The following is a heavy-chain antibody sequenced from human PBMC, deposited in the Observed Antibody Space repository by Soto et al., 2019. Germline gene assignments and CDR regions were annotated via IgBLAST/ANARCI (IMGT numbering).Heavy chain of an antibody. CDR3: ARELWEGGSLVAARGWFDP. CDR2: IIPIFGTA. D-gene: IGHD2-15*01. V-gene: IGHV1-69*01. Sequence: QVQLVQSGAEVKKPGSSVKVSCKASGGTFSSYAISWVRQAPGQGLEWMGGIIPIFGTANYAQKFQGRVKITEDEGKSTAYMELSSLRSEDTAVYYCARELWEGGSLVAARGWFDPWGQGTLGTVSS. CDR1: GGTFSSYA. J-gene: IGHJ5*02.